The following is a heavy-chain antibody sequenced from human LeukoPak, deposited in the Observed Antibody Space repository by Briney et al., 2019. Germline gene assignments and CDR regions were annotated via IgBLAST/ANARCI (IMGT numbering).Heavy chain of an antibody. D-gene: IGHD6-13*01. Sequence: PGGSLRLSCAASGFTVSSNYMSWVRQAPGKGLEWVSVIYSGGSTYYADSVKGRFTISRDNSKNTLYLQMNSLRAEDTAIYYCAKEDSSSWNNWFDPWGQGTLVTVSS. V-gene: IGHV3-66*01. CDR2: IYSGGST. CDR1: GFTVSSNY. J-gene: IGHJ5*02. CDR3: AKEDSSSWNNWFDP.